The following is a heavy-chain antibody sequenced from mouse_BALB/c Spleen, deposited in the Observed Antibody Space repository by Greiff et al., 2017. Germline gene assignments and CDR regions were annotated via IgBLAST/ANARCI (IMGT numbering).Heavy chain of an antibody. Sequence: VMLVESGPGLVQPSQSLSITCTVSGFSLTSYGVHWVRQSPGKGLEWLGVIWSGGSTDYNAAFISRLSISKDNSKSQVFFKMNSLQADDTAIYYCASSYYYGSSLLDYWGQGTSVTVSS. D-gene: IGHD1-1*01. CDR2: IWSGGST. CDR3: ASSYYYGSSLLDY. J-gene: IGHJ4*01. CDR1: GFSLTSYG. V-gene: IGHV2-4-1*01.